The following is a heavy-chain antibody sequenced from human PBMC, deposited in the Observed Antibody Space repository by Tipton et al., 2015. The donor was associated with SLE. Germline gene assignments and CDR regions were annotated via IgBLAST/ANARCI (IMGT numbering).Heavy chain of an antibody. CDR2: IYYSGST. D-gene: IGHD3-10*01. CDR1: GGSISSGSYY. V-gene: IGHV4-61*10. Sequence: TLSLTCTVSGGSISSGSYYWSWIRQPAGKGLEWIGRIYYSGSTNYNPSLKSRVTISVDTSKNQFSLKLSSVTAADTAVYYCARVGSGVDYWGQGTLVTVSS. J-gene: IGHJ4*02. CDR3: ARVGSGVDY.